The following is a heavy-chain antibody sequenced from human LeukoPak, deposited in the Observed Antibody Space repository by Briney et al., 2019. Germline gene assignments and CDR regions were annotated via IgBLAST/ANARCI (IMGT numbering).Heavy chain of an antibody. CDR3: ARLSSDMIVSEGGYYFDY. CDR2: IYHSGST. CDR1: GYSISSGYY. V-gene: IGHV4-38-2*02. Sequence: SETLSLTCTVSGYSISSGYYWGWIRQPPGKGLEWIGSIYHSGSTYYNPSLKSRVTISVDTSKNQFSLKLSSVTAADTAVYYCARLSSDMIVSEGGYYFDYWGQGTLVTVSS. J-gene: IGHJ4*02. D-gene: IGHD3-22*01.